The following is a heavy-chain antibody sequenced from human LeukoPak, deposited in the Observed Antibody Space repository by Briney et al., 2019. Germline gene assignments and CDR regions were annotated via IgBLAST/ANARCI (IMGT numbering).Heavy chain of an antibody. D-gene: IGHD6-13*01. Sequence: GGSLRLSCAASGFTLTGYGMHWVRQAPGKGLGWVAVIWYDGNNKYYVDSVKGRFTISRDTSKNTLYLQMNSLRGEDTAIYYCARDGLASIGLDMWGQGTVVTVSS. CDR1: GFTLTGYG. CDR2: IWYDGNNK. CDR3: ARDGLASIGLDM. V-gene: IGHV3-33*01. J-gene: IGHJ3*02.